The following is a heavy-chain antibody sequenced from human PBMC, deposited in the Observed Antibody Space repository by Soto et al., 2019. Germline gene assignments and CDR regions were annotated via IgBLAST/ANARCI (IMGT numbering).Heavy chain of an antibody. CDR3: ARGGGFSPYYYNLDV. V-gene: IGHV1-46*02. D-gene: IGHD2-15*01. CDR2: INPRGGST. CDR1: GYTLNTYY. Sequence: WASVKVSCKASGYTLNTYYMHWVRQAPGQGPEWMGIINPRGGSTTYAQNFQDRVTMTRDTSSSTVYMELSSLRSEDTAVYYCARGGGFSPYYYNLDVWGQGTTVTVS. J-gene: IGHJ6*02.